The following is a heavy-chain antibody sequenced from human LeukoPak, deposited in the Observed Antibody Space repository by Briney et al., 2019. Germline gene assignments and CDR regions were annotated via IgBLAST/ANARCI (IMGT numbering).Heavy chain of an antibody. CDR3: ARVGLYGGNPGGWFDP. J-gene: IGHJ5*02. Sequence: SETLSLTCTVSGYSISSGYYWGWIRQPPGKGLEWIGSIYYSGSTYYNPSLKSRVTISVDTSKNQFSLKLSSVTAADTAVYYCARVGLYGGNPGGWFDPWGQGTLVTVSS. CDR2: IYYSGST. V-gene: IGHV4-38-2*02. CDR1: GYSISSGYY. D-gene: IGHD4-23*01.